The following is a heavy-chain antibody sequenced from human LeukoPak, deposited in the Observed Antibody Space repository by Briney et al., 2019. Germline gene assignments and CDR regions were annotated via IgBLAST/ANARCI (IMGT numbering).Heavy chain of an antibody. CDR1: GFTFSNYN. CDR3: ARLFCSGGTCSKWFDP. Sequence: GGSLRLSCAASGFTFSNYNMNWVRQAPGEGLEWVSYISSSTSTRYYADSVKGRFTISRDNAKNSLFLQMNSLRAEDTAVYYCARLFCSGGTCSKWFDPWGQGTLVTVSS. V-gene: IGHV3-48*04. D-gene: IGHD2-15*01. CDR2: ISSSTSTR. J-gene: IGHJ5*02.